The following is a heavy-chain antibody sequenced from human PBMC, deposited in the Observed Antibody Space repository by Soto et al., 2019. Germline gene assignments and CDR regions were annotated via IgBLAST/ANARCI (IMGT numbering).Heavy chain of an antibody. CDR1: GGTFSSYA. CDR3: ASSSDSITLVLFDY. CDR2: IIPIFGTA. J-gene: IGHJ4*02. D-gene: IGHD2-2*01. V-gene: IGHV1-69*13. Sequence: SVKVSCKASGGTFSSYAISWVRQAPGQGLEWMGGIIPIFGTANYAQKFQGRVTITADESTSTAYMELSSLRSEDTAVYYCASSSDSITLVLFDYWGQGTLVTVSS.